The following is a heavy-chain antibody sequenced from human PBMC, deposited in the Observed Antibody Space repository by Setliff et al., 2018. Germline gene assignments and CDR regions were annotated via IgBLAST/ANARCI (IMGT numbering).Heavy chain of an antibody. D-gene: IGHD2-15*01. CDR2: VFPSGAT. CDR3: AKGGTYRYFDF. J-gene: IGHJ4*02. V-gene: IGHV4-59*01. CDR1: GDSMSGAS. Sequence: SETLSLTCTVSGDSMSGASMWTWVRQPPGKGLEFMGYVFPSGATKYDPSVKSRLTISVDTSKNQFSLKLTSLTAADTAVYFCAKGGTYRYFDFWGQGILVTVSS.